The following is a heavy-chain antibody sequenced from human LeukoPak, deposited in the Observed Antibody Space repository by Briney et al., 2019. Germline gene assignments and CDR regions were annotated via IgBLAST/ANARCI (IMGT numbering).Heavy chain of an antibody. Sequence: GGSLRLSCAASGFTFSDYYMSWIRQAPGKGLEWVSYISSSGSTIYYADSVKGRFTISRDNAKNSLYLQMNSLRAEDTAVYYCARSRITMIVVVDFDYWGQGTLVTVSS. CDR3: ARSRITMIVVVDFDY. D-gene: IGHD3-22*01. CDR1: GFTFSDYY. J-gene: IGHJ4*02. CDR2: ISSSGSTI. V-gene: IGHV3-11*01.